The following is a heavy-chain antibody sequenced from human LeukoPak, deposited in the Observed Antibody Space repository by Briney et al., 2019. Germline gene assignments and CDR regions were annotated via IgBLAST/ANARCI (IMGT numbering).Heavy chain of an antibody. CDR2: VFASGNT. CDR1: GGSISTYD. CDR3: ARGRSYDGSGSSYFDY. D-gene: IGHD3-10*01. J-gene: IGHJ4*02. V-gene: IGHV4-4*07. Sequence: PSETLSLTCTVSGGSISTYDWTWIRQPAGKDLEWIGRVFASGNTYYNRSFQSRVTMTVDTSKNQFSLNLRSVTAADTAVYFCARGRSYDGSGSSYFDYWGQGILVTVSS.